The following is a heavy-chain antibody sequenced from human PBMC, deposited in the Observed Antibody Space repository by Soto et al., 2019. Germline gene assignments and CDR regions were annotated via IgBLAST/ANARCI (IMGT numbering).Heavy chain of an antibody. CDR2: IIPIFGTA. CDR3: ARSVLGYCSGGSCYSFLDY. Sequence: SVKVSCKASGGTFSSYAISWVRQAPGQGLEWMGGIIPIFGTANYAQKFQGRVTITADESTSTAYMELSSLRSEDTAVYYCARSVLGYCSGGSCYSFLDYWGQGTLVTVSS. J-gene: IGHJ4*02. V-gene: IGHV1-69*13. D-gene: IGHD2-15*01. CDR1: GGTFSSYA.